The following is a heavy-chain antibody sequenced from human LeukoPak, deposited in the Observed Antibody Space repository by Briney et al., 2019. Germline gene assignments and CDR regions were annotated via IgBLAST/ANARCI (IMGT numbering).Heavy chain of an antibody. Sequence: PGGSLRLSCAASGFTFSSYSMNWVRQAPGKGLEWVSSVSNSGDYIHYADSVKGRFTISRDNSKNSLYLQMNSLRAEDTALYYCAYDSSGYMHYWGQGTLVTVSS. CDR1: GFTFSSYS. D-gene: IGHD3-22*01. V-gene: IGHV3-21*06. J-gene: IGHJ4*02. CDR3: AYDSSGYMHY. CDR2: VSNSGDYI.